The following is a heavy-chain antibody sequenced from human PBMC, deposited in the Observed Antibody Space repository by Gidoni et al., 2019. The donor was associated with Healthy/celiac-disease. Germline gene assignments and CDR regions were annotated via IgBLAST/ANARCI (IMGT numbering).Heavy chain of an antibody. Sequence: QVQLVESGGGVVQPGRSLRLSCAASGFPSSSYAMHWVRPAPGKALEGVAVISYDGSNKYYADSVKGRFTISRDNSKNTLYLQMNSLRAEDTAVYYCARDYGDYVFPTYYYYGMDVWGQGTTVTVSS. CDR1: GFPSSSYA. V-gene: IGHV3-30-3*01. CDR3: ARDYGDYVFPTYYYYGMDV. J-gene: IGHJ6*02. CDR2: ISYDGSNK. D-gene: IGHD4-17*01.